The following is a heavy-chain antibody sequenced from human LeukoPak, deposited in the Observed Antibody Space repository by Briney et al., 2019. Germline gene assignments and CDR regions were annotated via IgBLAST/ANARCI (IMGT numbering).Heavy chain of an antibody. D-gene: IGHD3-10*02. V-gene: IGHV3-30*18. Sequence: PGRSLRLSCAASGFTFSSYGMHWVRQAPGKGLEWVVVISYDGSNKYYADSVKGRFTISRDNSKNTLYLQMNGLRAEDTAVYYCAKLFSGSYSTDFDHWGQGTLVTVSS. CDR3: AKLFSGSYSTDFDH. CDR2: ISYDGSNK. J-gene: IGHJ4*02. CDR1: GFTFSSYG.